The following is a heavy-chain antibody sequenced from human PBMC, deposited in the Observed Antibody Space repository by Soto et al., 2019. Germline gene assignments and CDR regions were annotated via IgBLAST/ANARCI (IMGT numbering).Heavy chain of an antibody. CDR3: AGGYYYYGSGSYDYYYGMDV. Sequence: SETLSLTCAVYGGSFSGYYWSWIRQPPGKGLEWIGEINHSGSTNYNPSLKSRVTISVDTTKNQFSLKLSSVTAADTAVYYCAGGYYYYGSGSYDYYYGMDVWGQGTTVTISS. J-gene: IGHJ6*02. CDR2: INHSGST. V-gene: IGHV4-34*01. CDR1: GGSFSGYY. D-gene: IGHD3-10*01.